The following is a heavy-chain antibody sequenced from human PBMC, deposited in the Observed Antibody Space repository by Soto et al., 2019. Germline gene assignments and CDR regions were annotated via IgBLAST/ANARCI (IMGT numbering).Heavy chain of an antibody. V-gene: IGHV4-30-4*01. D-gene: IGHD3-9*01. Sequence: QVQLQESGPGLVKPSQTLSLTCTVSGGSISSGDYYWSWIRQPPGKGLEWIGYIYYSGSTYYNPSLKSRVTIPVDTSKNQFSLKLSSVTAADKAVYYCAREGTGYDVLTGYEPTLYGMDVWGQGTTVTVSS. CDR3: AREGTGYDVLTGYEPTLYGMDV. J-gene: IGHJ6*02. CDR1: GGSISSGDYY. CDR2: IYYSGST.